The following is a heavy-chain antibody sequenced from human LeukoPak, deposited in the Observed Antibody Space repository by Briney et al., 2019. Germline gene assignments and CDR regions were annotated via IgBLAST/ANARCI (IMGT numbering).Heavy chain of an antibody. D-gene: IGHD3-10*01. Sequence: SVKVSCKASGYTFSNYVLTWVRQAPGQGLVWMGGIIPIFGTANYAQKFQGRVTITADESTSTAYMELSSLRSEDTAVYYCARAAGLKIGVRGVIILDAFDIWGQGTMVTVSS. CDR1: GYTFSNYV. CDR3: ARAAGLKIGVRGVIILDAFDI. J-gene: IGHJ3*02. CDR2: IIPIFGTA. V-gene: IGHV1-69*13.